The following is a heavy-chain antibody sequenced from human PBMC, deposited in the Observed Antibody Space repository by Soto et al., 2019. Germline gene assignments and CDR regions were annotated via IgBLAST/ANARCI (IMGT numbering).Heavy chain of an antibody. V-gene: IGHV3-48*03. Sequence: EVQLVESGGGLVQPGGSLRLSCAASGFTFRSYEMNWVRQAQGKGLEWVSYISSSGSTMYSADSVKGRFTISRDNANNSLYLQMDSLRAEDTAVYYCARKMGATTGFDYGGQGTLVTVSS. J-gene: IGHJ4*02. D-gene: IGHD1-26*01. CDR3: ARKMGATTGFDY. CDR1: GFTFRSYE. CDR2: ISSSGSTM.